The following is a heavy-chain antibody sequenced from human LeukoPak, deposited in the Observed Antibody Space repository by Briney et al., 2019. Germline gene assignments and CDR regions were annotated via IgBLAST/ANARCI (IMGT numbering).Heavy chain of an antibody. V-gene: IGHV4-59*12. J-gene: IGHJ4*02. CDR1: GGSISSYY. Sequence: SETLSLTCTVSGGSISSYYWSWIRQPPGKGLEWIGYIYYSGSTNYNPSLKSRVTISVDTSKNQFSLKLSSVTAADTAVYYCARGSGFWRGFDYWGQGTLVTVSS. CDR3: ARGSGFWRGFDY. D-gene: IGHD3-3*01. CDR2: IYYSGST.